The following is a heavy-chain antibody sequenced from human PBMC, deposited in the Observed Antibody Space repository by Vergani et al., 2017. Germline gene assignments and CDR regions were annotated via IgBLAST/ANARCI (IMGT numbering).Heavy chain of an antibody. J-gene: IGHJ6*03. CDR3: ARPLNYYYDMDV. CDR1: GGPISSSTYY. CDR2: IYYRGST. V-gene: IGHV4-39*01. Sequence: QLQLQESGPGLVKPSETLSFTCTVSGGPISSSTYYWGWIRQPPGKGLEGIGSIYYRGSTYYNPSLKSRVTISVDTSKNQLSLKVSSVTAADTAVYYCARPLNYYYDMDVWGKGTTVTVSS.